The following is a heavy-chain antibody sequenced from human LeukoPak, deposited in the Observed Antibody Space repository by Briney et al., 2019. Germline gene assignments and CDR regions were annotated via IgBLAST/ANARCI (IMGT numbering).Heavy chain of an antibody. V-gene: IGHV3-33*01. CDR3: ARDPDIVVVPAAGDYYYYGMDV. CDR2: IWYDGSNK. Sequence: GGSLRLSCAASGFTFSSYGMHWVRQAPGKGLEWVAVIWYDGSNKYYADSVKGRFTISRDNSKNTLYLQMNSLRAEDTAVYYRARDPDIVVVPAAGDYYYYGMDVWGQGTTVTVSS. D-gene: IGHD2-2*01. J-gene: IGHJ6*02. CDR1: GFTFSSYG.